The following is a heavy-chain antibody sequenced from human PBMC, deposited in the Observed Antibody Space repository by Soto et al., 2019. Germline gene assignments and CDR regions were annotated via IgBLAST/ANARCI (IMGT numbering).Heavy chain of an antibody. V-gene: IGHV5-51*01. Sequence: GESLKISCKGSGYSFTSYWIGWVRQMPGKGLEWMGIIYPGDSDTRYSPSFQGQVTISADKSTSTAYLQWSSLKASDTAMYYCARLPGMVRGNSYGMDVWGQGTTVTVSS. CDR2: IYPGDSDT. D-gene: IGHD3-10*01. J-gene: IGHJ6*02. CDR3: ARLPGMVRGNSYGMDV. CDR1: GYSFTSYW.